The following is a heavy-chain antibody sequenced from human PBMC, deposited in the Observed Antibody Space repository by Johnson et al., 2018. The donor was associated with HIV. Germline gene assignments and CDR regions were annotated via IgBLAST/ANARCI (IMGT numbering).Heavy chain of an antibody. J-gene: IGHJ3*02. D-gene: IGHD3-16*01. Sequence: QVQLVESGGGEVQPGRSLRLSCVASGFTFSSYWMHWVRQAPGKGLEWVAVISYDGSNKYYADYVKGRFTISRDNSKNTLYLQMNSLRAEDTAVYYCAKEVLGGWGGDAFDIWGQGTMVTVSS. CDR2: ISYDGSNK. CDR3: AKEVLGGWGGDAFDI. V-gene: IGHV3-30*18. CDR1: GFTFSSYW.